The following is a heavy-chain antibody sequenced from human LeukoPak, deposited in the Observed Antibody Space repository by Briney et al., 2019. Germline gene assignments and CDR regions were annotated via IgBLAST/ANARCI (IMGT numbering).Heavy chain of an antibody. CDR1: GGSFSGYY. V-gene: IGHV4-34*01. D-gene: IGHD6-19*01. CDR3: ARGGWGYYYYMDV. CDR2: INHSGST. Sequence: SETLSLTCAVYGGSFSGYYWSWIRQPPGKGLEWIGEINHSGSTNYNPSLKSRVTISVDTSKNQFSLILNSLTAADTAVCYCARGGWGYYYYMDVWDKGTTVTVSS. J-gene: IGHJ6*03.